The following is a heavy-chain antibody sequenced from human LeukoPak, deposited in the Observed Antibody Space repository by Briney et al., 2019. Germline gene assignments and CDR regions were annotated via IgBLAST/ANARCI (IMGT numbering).Heavy chain of an antibody. CDR3: ARSPIMVRGVIITVLSGDAFDI. CDR1: GGSISSGGYY. CDR2: IYYSGST. Sequence: SQTLSLTCTVSGGSISSGGYYWSWIRQHPGKGLEWIGYIYYSGSTYYNPSLKSRVTISVDTSKNQFSLKLSSVTAADTAVYYCARSPIMVRGVIITVLSGDAFDIWGQGTMVTVSS. J-gene: IGHJ3*02. D-gene: IGHD3-10*01. V-gene: IGHV4-31*03.